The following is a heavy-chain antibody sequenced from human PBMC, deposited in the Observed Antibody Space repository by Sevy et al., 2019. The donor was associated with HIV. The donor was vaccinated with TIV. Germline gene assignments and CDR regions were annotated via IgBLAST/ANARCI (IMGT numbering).Heavy chain of an antibody. D-gene: IGHD3-10*01. Sequence: GGSLRLSCAASGFTFSSYGMHWVRQAPGKGLEWVAVIWYDGSNKYYADSVKGRFTISRDNSKNTLYLQMNSLRAEDTAVYYCASGGLSRRGWFDPWGQGTLVTVSS. CDR3: ASGGLSRRGWFDP. CDR2: IWYDGSNK. V-gene: IGHV3-33*08. J-gene: IGHJ5*02. CDR1: GFTFSSYG.